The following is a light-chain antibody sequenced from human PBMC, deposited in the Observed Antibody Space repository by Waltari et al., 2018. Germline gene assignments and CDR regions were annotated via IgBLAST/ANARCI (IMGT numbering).Light chain of an antibody. CDR2: GAS. J-gene: IGKJ4*02. CDR3: QQYEISPVT. CDR1: PTVRSTY. V-gene: IGKV3-20*01. Sequence: ILLTRAPGTLSLYPGARAPLSCRASPTVRSTYFAWYQQKPGQAPTLLIYGASSRATGIPDRFSGSGSGTDFSLTISSLEPEDFAVYYCQQYEISPVTFGGGTRVEI.